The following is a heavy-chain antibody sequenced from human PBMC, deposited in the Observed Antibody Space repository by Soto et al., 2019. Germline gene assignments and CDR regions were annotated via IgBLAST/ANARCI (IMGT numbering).Heavy chain of an antibody. Sequence: PSETLSLTCTVSGDSIGSSSYYWGWIRQPPGKGLEWIGSIYYSGTTNYNPSLKSRVTISADTSKNQFSLKLSSVTAADTAVYYCARGIQLWPITYYFDYWGQGTLVTAPQ. CDR2: IYYSGTT. CDR3: ARGIQLWPITYYFDY. D-gene: IGHD5-18*01. CDR1: GDSIGSSSYY. V-gene: IGHV4-39*07. J-gene: IGHJ4*02.